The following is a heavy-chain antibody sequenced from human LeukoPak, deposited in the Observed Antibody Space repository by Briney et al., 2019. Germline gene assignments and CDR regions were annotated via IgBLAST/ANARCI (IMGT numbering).Heavy chain of an antibody. Sequence: NPSETLSLTCAVSGGSISSSNWWSWVRQPPGKGLEWIGEIYHSGSTNYNPSLKSRVTISVDKSKNQFSLKLSSVTAADTAVYYCARDPDDYGDYAPGNWFDPWGQGTLVTVSS. D-gene: IGHD4-17*01. CDR2: IYHSGST. J-gene: IGHJ5*02. V-gene: IGHV4-4*02. CDR1: GGSISSSNW. CDR3: ARDPDDYGDYAPGNWFDP.